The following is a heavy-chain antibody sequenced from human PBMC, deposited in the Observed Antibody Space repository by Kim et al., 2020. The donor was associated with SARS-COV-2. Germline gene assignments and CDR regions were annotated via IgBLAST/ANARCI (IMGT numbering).Heavy chain of an antibody. CDR2: ISYDGSNK. D-gene: IGHD6-13*01. CDR1: GFTFSSYG. Sequence: GGSLRLSCAASGFTFSSYGMHWVRPAPGKGLEWVAVISYDGSNKYYADSVKGRFTISRDNSKNTLYLQMNSLRAEDTAVYYCAKGSSWSAYYFDYWGQGTLVTVSS. CDR3: AKGSSWSAYYFDY. V-gene: IGHV3-30*18. J-gene: IGHJ4*02.